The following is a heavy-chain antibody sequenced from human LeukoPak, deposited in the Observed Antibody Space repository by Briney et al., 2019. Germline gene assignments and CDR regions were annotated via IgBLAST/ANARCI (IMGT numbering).Heavy chain of an antibody. CDR2: GSDSGGT. Sequence: SETLSLTCAVYGGSLNGHYWSWIRQPPGKGLEWIGEGSDSGGTKFNPSLKGRVTISADTSKNQFSLKMSSVTAADTAVYYCAKNGQSGFSFDPWGQGTLVTVSS. CDR1: GGSLNGHY. CDR3: AKNGQSGFSFDP. J-gene: IGHJ5*02. D-gene: IGHD2-8*01. V-gene: IGHV4-34*01.